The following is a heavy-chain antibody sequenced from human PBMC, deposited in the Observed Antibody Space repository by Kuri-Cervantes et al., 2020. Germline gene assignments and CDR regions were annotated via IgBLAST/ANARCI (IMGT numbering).Heavy chain of an antibody. CDR2: IKQDGSEK. V-gene: IGHV3-7*04. CDR3: VRVSWGSPFDY. CDR1: GFTFSTYW. J-gene: IGHJ4*02. D-gene: IGHD3-16*01. Sequence: GGSLRLSCAASGFTFSTYWMRWVRQAPGTGLEWVANIKQDGSEKYYGDSVRGRFTISRDNAKNSLYLQMNSLRAEDTALYYCVRVSWGSPFDYWGQGALVTVSS.